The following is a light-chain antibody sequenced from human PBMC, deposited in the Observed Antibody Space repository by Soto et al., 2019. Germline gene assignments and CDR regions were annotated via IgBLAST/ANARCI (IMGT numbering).Light chain of an antibody. CDR1: QSVSSN. J-gene: IGKJ4*01. CDR3: QQYHKWPLT. V-gene: IGKV3-15*01. Sequence: EILMTQSPATLSVSPGERATLSCRASQSVSSNLAWYQQKPGQAPRLLMYGASTRATGIPASFSGSGSGTEFILTISSLQSEDFAVYYCQQYHKWPLTFGGGTKVDIK. CDR2: GAS.